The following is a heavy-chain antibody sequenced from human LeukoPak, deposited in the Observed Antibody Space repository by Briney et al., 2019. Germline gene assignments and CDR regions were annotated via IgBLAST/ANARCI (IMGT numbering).Heavy chain of an antibody. Sequence: PSETLSLTCTVSGGSISSSSYYWGWIRQPPGKGLEWIGSIYYSGSTYYNPSLKSRVTISVDTSKSQFSLKLSSVTAADTAVHYCARGQRSTANWFDPWGQGTLVTVSS. CDR1: GGSISSSSYY. V-gene: IGHV4-39*07. CDR2: IYYSGST. D-gene: IGHD2-21*02. J-gene: IGHJ5*02. CDR3: ARGQRSTANWFDP.